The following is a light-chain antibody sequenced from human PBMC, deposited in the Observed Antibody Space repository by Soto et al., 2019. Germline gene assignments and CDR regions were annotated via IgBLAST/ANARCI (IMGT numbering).Light chain of an antibody. Sequence: QSALTQPASVSGSPGQSITISCTGTSSDVGGYNYVSWYQQHPGKVPKLMIYDVSNRPSGVSNRFSGSKSGNTASLTISGLQAEDEADYYCSSYTRSSLYVFGTGTKLTVL. V-gene: IGLV2-14*01. J-gene: IGLJ1*01. CDR3: SSYTRSSLYV. CDR1: SSDVGGYNY. CDR2: DVS.